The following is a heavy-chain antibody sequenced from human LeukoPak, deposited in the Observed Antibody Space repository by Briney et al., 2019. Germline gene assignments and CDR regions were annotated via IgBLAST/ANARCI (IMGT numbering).Heavy chain of an antibody. V-gene: IGHV3-23*01. CDR1: GFTFNNYA. Sequence: GGSLRLSCAASGFTFNNYAMTWVRQPPGKGLDWVSSITGSGGTKFYAESVKGRFTISRDNSKNTLYLQMNSLRAEDTAVYYCAKDRYGDYSFDYWGQGTLVTVSS. CDR3: AKDRYGDYSFDY. J-gene: IGHJ4*02. CDR2: ITGSGGTK. D-gene: IGHD4-17*01.